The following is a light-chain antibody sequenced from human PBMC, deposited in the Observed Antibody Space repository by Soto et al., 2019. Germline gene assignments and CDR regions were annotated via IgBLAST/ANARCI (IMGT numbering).Light chain of an antibody. Sequence: EIVMTQSPASLSVSPGETATLSCRASQSISNSLAWYQQKPGHAPSLLIYGASTRPTGITARFSGSGSGTEFTLTISSLQSEDASLYYCQQYNNWRPRTFGQGTKLEIK. CDR3: QQYNNWRPRT. CDR2: GAS. V-gene: IGKV3-15*01. CDR1: QSISNS. J-gene: IGKJ2*01.